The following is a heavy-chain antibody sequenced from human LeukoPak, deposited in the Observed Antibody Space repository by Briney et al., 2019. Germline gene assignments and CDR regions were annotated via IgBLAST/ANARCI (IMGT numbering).Heavy chain of an antibody. D-gene: IGHD2-2*01. V-gene: IGHV1-18*01. CDR3: ARPKGRGYCSSTSCSTVYYFDY. CDR2: ISTYNGNT. CDR1: GYTFINYD. J-gene: IGHJ4*02. Sequence: ASVKVSCKASGYTFINYDFSWVRQAPGQGLEWMGWISTYNGNTNYAQKLQGRVTMTTDTSTSTAYMELRSLRSDDTAVYYCARPKGRGYCSSTSCSTVYYFDYWGQGTLVTVSS.